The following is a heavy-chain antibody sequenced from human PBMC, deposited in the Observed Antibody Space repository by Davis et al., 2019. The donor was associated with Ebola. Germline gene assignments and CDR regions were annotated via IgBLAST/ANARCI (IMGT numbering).Heavy chain of an antibody. CDR2: IKQDGSEK. CDR3: ARDVYEAVVAATPVDY. V-gene: IGHV3-7*01. CDR1: GFTFSSYW. J-gene: IGHJ4*02. D-gene: IGHD2-15*01. Sequence: GESLKISCAASGFTFSSYWMSWVRQAPGKGLEWVANIKQDGSEKYYVDSVKGRFTISRDNAENSLYLQMNSLRAEDTAVYYCARDVYEAVVAATPVDYWGQGTLVTVSS.